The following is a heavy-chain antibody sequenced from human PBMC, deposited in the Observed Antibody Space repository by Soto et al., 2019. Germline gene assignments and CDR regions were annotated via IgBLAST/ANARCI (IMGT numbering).Heavy chain of an antibody. D-gene: IGHD3-3*01. CDR1: GGSISGGGYS. Sequence: QLQLQESGSGLVKPSQTLSLTCAVSGGSISGGGYSWSWIRQPPGKGLEWIGYIYPSGSTYYNPSLKSRVTISVDRSKNQFSLKLSSVTAADTAVYYCARGGMSTIWFDPWGQGTLVTVSS. V-gene: IGHV4-30-2*01. CDR3: ARGGMSTIWFDP. CDR2: IYPSGST. J-gene: IGHJ5*02.